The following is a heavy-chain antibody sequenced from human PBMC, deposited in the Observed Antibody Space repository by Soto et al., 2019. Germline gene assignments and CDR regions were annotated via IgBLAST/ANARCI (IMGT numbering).Heavy chain of an antibody. CDR2: IYWNDDK. D-gene: IGHD3-10*01. Sequence: QITLKESGPTLVKPTQTLTLTCTFSGFSLTTSGVSVGWIRQPPGKALEWLASIYWNDDKRYSPSLKSRLTLTTNNPKKRGALKFPNRDPVNTPTFYGEYRVGSRGSFDSGGKGTLATVPS. V-gene: IGHV2-5*01. CDR1: GFSLTTSGVS. CDR3: EYRVGSRGSFDS. J-gene: IGHJ4*02.